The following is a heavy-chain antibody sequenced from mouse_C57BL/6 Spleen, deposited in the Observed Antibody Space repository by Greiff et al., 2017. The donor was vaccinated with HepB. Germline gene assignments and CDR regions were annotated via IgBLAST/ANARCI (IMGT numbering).Heavy chain of an antibody. CDR2: IDPSDSYT. CDR3: ARTYSNTSYYAMDY. D-gene: IGHD2-5*01. CDR1: GYTFTSYW. V-gene: IGHV1-69*01. J-gene: IGHJ4*01. Sequence: VQLQQPGAELVMPGASVKLSCKASGYTFTSYWMHWVKQRPGQGLEWIGEIDPSDSYTNYNQKFKGKSTLTVDKSSSTAYMQLSSLTSEDSAVYYCARTYSNTSYYAMDYWGQGTSVTVSS.